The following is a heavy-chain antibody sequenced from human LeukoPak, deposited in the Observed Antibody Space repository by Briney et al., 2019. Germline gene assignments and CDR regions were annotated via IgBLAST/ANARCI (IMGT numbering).Heavy chain of an antibody. J-gene: IGHJ6*02. V-gene: IGHV4-4*07. CDR2: IYTSGST. CDR1: GGSISSYY. D-gene: IGHD3-10*01. CDR3: AREIPDYYGSGSYYIYYGMDV. Sequence: SETLSLTCTVSGGSISSYYWSWIRQPAGKGLEWIGRIYTSGSTNYNPSLKGRVTMSVDTSKNQFSLKLSPVTAADTAVYYCAREIPDYYGSGSYYIYYGMDVWGQGTTVTVSS.